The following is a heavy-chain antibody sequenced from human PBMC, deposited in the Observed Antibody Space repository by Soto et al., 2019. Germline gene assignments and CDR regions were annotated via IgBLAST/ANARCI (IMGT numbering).Heavy chain of an antibody. CDR2: IYSGGST. CDR1: GFTVSSNY. D-gene: IGHD1-26*01. Sequence: EVQLVESGGGLIQPGGSLRLSCAASGFTVSSNYMSWVRQAPGKGLEWVSVIYSGGSTYYADSVKGRFTISRDNSKNTLYFQMNSLRAEDTAVYYCAREPYSGSFYFDYWGQGTLVTVSS. J-gene: IGHJ4*02. V-gene: IGHV3-53*01. CDR3: AREPYSGSFYFDY.